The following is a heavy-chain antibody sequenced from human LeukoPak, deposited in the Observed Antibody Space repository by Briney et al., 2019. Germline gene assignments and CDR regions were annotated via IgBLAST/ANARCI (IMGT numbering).Heavy chain of an antibody. CDR2: ISGSGGST. D-gene: IGHD3-3*01. V-gene: IGHV3-23*01. CDR3: AKFTGQYYDFWSGYYWPPRYDAFDI. J-gene: IGHJ3*02. CDR1: GFTFSSYA. Sequence: GGSLRLSCAASGFTFSSYAMSWVRQAPGKGLEWVSAISGSGGSTYYADSVKGRFTISRDNSKNTLYLQMNSLRAEDTAVYYCAKFTGQYYDFWSGYYWPPRYDAFDIWGQGTMVTVSS.